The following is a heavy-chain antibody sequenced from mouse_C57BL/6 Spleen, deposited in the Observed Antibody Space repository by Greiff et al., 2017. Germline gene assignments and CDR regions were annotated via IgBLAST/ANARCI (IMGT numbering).Heavy chain of an antibody. CDR3: ATPTVPPYWYFDV. CDR2: IYPGDGDT. J-gene: IGHJ1*03. CDR1: GYAFSSSW. V-gene: IGHV1-82*01. D-gene: IGHD1-1*01. Sequence: VQLQQSGPELVKPGASVKISCKASGYAFSSSWMNWVKQRPGKGLEWIGRIYPGDGDTNYNGKFKGKATLTADKSSSTAYMQLSSLTSEDSAVYFCATPTVPPYWYFDVWGTGTTVTVSS.